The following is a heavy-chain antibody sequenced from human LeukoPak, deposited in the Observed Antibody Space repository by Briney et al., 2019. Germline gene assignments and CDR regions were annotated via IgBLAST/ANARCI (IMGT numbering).Heavy chain of an antibody. CDR3: ARVKEAFSARDAFDI. Sequence: SQTLSLTCAISGDSASSNSATWNWIRQSPSRGLEWLGRTYYRSKWYNDYAVSVKSRITINPDTSKNQFSLHLKSVTPEDTAVYYCARVKEAFSARDAFDIWGQGTVVTVSS. CDR1: GDSASSNSAT. J-gene: IGHJ3*02. V-gene: IGHV6-1*01. CDR2: TYYRSKWYN. D-gene: IGHD6-19*01.